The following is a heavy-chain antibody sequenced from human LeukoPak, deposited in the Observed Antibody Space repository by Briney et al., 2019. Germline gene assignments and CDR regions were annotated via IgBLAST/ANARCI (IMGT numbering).Heavy chain of an antibody. V-gene: IGHV3-48*01. CDR2: ISGSSSVI. CDR1: GFIFRSYN. Sequence: PGGSLRLSCAASGFIFRSYNMNWVRQAPGKGLEWVSYISGSSSVIYYADSVKGRFTISRDNAKNSLYLQMNSLRAEDTAVYYCSRDLRGSHFVIDYWGQGTLVTVSS. D-gene: IGHD1-26*01. J-gene: IGHJ4*02. CDR3: SRDLRGSHFVIDY.